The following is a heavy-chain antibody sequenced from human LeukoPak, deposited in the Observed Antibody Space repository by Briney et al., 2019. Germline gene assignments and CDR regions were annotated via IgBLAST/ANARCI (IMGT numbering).Heavy chain of an antibody. CDR2: ISAYNGNT. J-gene: IGHJ4*02. CDR1: GYTFTSYG. V-gene: IGHV1-18*01. D-gene: IGHD2-21*01. CDR3: AREGVGYCGGDCYRFDY. Sequence: ASVKVSCKASGYTFTSYGISWVRQAPGQGLEWMGWISAYNGNTNYAQKLQGRVTITADESTSTAYMELSSLRSEDTAVYYCAREGVGYCGGDCYRFDYWGQGTLVTVSS.